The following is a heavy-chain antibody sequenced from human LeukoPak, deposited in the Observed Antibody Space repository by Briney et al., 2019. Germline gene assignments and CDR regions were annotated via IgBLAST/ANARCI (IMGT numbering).Heavy chain of an antibody. CDR1: GFTLSSYA. J-gene: IGHJ4*02. D-gene: IGHD3-10*01. CDR2: ISYDGSNK. V-gene: IGHV3-30*04. CDR3: ARGVGYFDY. Sequence: GGSLRLSCAASGFTLSSYAMSWVRQAPGKGLEWVAVISYDGSNKYYADSVKGRFTISRDNSKNTLYLQMNSLRAEDTAVYYCARGVGYFDYWGQGTLVTVSS.